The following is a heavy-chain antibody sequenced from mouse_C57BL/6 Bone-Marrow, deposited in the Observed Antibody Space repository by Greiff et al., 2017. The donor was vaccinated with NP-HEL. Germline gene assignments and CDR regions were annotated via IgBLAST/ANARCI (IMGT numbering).Heavy chain of an antibody. CDR1: GYTFTDYY. D-gene: IGHD1-1*02. Sequence: VQLQQSGPVLVKPGASVKMSCKASGYTFTDYYMNWVKQSHGKSLEWIGVINPYNGGTSYNQKFKGKATLTVDKSSSTAYMELNSLTSEDSAVYYCARWGSPFDYWGKGTTLTVSS. CDR2: INPYNGGT. V-gene: IGHV1-19*01. CDR3: ARWGSPFDY. J-gene: IGHJ2*01.